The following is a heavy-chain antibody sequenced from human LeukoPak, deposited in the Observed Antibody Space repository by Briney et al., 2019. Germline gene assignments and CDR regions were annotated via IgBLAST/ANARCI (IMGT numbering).Heavy chain of an antibody. CDR3: AELGITMIGGV. CDR1: GFTFSSYW. J-gene: IGHJ6*04. V-gene: IGHV3-74*01. D-gene: IGHD3-10*02. Sequence: AGGSLRLSCAASGFTFSSYWMHWVRQAPGKGLVWVSRINSDGSSTSYADSVKGRFTISRDNAKNSLYLQMNSLRAEDTAVYCCAELGITMIGGVWGKGTTVTISS. CDR2: INSDGSST.